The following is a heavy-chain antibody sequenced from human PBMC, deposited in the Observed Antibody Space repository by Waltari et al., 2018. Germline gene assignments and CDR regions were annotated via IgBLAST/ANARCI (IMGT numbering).Heavy chain of an antibody. CDR3: ARGGAIAAAGIDY. V-gene: IGHV1-8*01. Sequence: QVQLVQYGAEVQKPGASVKVSSKASGYLFTSYAIPWVVQATGQGLEWMGWMNPNSGNTGYAQKFQGRVTMTRNTSISTAYMELSSLRSEDTAVYYCARGGAIAAAGIDYWGQGTLVTVSS. CDR2: MNPNSGNT. D-gene: IGHD6-13*01. CDR1: GYLFTSYA. J-gene: IGHJ4*02.